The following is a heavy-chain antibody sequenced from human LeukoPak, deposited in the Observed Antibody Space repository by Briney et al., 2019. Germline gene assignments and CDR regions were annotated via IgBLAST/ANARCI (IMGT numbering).Heavy chain of an antibody. CDR2: IYTIVIT. Sequence: PSETLSLTCTVSGGSINTYYWSWIRQPAGEGLEYIWRIYTIVITNYNPSLKSRVTMSVDTSKNQFSLKLSSVTAADTAVYYCARAILRRLVGWAPFELSNWFAPWGQGTLVTVSS. CDR3: ARAILRRLVGWAPFELSNWFAP. D-gene: IGHD2-21*01. CDR1: GGSINTYY. J-gene: IGHJ5*02. V-gene: IGHV4-4*07.